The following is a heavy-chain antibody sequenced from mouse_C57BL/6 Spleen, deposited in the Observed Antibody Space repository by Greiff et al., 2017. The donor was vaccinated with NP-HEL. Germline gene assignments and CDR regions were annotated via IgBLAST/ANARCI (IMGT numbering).Heavy chain of an antibody. J-gene: IGHJ2*01. D-gene: IGHD3-2*02. V-gene: IGHV1-81*01. Sequence: VMLVESGAELARPGASVKLSCKASGYTFTSYGISWVKQRTGQGLEWIGEIYPRSGNTYYNEKFKGKATLTADKSSSTAYMELRSLTSEDSAVYFCARRGGSSGYGYWGQGTTLTVSS. CDR1: GYTFTSYG. CDR2: IYPRSGNT. CDR3: ARRGGSSGYGY.